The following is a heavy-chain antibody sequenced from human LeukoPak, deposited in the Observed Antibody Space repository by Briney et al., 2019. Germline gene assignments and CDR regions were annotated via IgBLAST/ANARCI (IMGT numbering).Heavy chain of an antibody. CDR2: ISSDGSPK. CDR3: AKDHLNRGWSYFDS. Sequence: GGSPRLSCAASGFTFSNYVMHWVRQAPGKGLEWVAIISSDGSPKSYADSVKGRFTISRDNSKNTVYLQMNSLRAEDTAVYYCAKDHLNRGWSYFDSWGQGTLVTVSS. CDR1: GFTFSNYV. J-gene: IGHJ4*02. V-gene: IGHV3-33*06. D-gene: IGHD6-19*01.